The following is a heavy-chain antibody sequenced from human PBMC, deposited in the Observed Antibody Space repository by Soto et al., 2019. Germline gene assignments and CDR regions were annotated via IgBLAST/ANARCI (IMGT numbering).Heavy chain of an antibody. Sequence: QVQLVQSGGEVRKPGASVKVSCKASGYTFTSHGISWVRQAPGQGLEWMGWISAYNGDTNYAQKLQGRVTVTTDRSTSTAYMERRSLRSEDTAVYYCARMGRGSNIDYYHYMDVWGKGTTVTVSS. D-gene: IGHD3-10*01. J-gene: IGHJ6*03. V-gene: IGHV1-18*01. CDR3: ARMGRGSNIDYYHYMDV. CDR1: GYTFTSHG. CDR2: ISAYNGDT.